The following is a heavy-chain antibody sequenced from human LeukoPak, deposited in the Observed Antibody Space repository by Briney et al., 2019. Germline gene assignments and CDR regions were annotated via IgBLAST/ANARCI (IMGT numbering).Heavy chain of an antibody. J-gene: IGHJ4*02. V-gene: IGHV3-30*03. D-gene: IGHD3-10*01. CDR2: ISFDGTNK. Sequence: PGRPLRLSCAASGFAFSNYGMHWVRQAPGQGLEWAAVISFDGTNKYYADSLKGRFTISRDNSKNTVYLQMNSLRPEDTAVYYCARDGGRATIVRGIIIMSVGDFWGQGALVTVST. CDR3: ARDGGRATIVRGIIIMSVGDF. CDR1: GFAFSNYG.